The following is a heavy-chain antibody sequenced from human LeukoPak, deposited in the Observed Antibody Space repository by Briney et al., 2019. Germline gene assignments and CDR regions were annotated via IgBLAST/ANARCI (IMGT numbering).Heavy chain of an antibody. V-gene: IGHV4-34*01. J-gene: IGHJ2*01. D-gene: IGHD2-2*01. CDR1: GGSFSGYY. Sequence: SETLSLTCAVYGGSFSGYYWSWIRQPPGKGLEWIGEINHSGSTNDNPSLKSRVTISVDTSKNQFSLKLSSVTAADTAVYYCARVGYCSSTSCRLYVHGKGKWYFDLWGRGTLVTVSS. CDR3: ARVGYCSSTSCRLYVHGKGKWYFDL. CDR2: INHSGST.